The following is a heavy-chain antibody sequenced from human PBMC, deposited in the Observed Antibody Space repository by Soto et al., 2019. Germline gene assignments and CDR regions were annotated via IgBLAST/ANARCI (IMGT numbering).Heavy chain of an antibody. D-gene: IGHD3-10*02. J-gene: IGHJ6*03. CDR3: ATKMFGDSLDYYYYYMDV. CDR1: GGSISSYY. Sequence: SETLSLTCTVSGGSISSYYWSWIRQPPGKGLEWIGYIYYSGSTNYNPSLKSRVTISVDTSKNQFSLKLSSVTAADTAVYYCATKMFGDSLDYYYYYMDVWGKGTTVTVSS. CDR2: IYYSGST. V-gene: IGHV4-59*08.